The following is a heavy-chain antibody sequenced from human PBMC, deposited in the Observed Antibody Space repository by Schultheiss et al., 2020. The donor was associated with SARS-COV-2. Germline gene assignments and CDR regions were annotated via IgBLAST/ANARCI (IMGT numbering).Heavy chain of an antibody. CDR2: IYYSGST. V-gene: IGHV4-31*01. CDR3: ARGSDGFDP. CDR1: GRSVSSDSYY. J-gene: IGHJ5*02. Sequence: SQTLSLTCTVSGRSVSSDSYYWSWIRQHPGKVLKWIGYIYYSGSTYYNPSLKSLVTISVDTSKNQLSLKLTSVTAADSAVYYCARGSDGFDPWGQGTQVTVSS. D-gene: IGHD5-24*01.